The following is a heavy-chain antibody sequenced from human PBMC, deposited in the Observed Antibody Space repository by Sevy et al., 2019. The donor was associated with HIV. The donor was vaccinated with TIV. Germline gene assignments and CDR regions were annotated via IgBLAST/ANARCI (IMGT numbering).Heavy chain of an antibody. CDR3: ARGIVAYYFDY. D-gene: IGHD5-12*01. Sequence: SETLSLTCTVSGDSISSYYWSWIRQPPGKGLEWIRYFYYSGITNYNPSVKSRVTISVDTSRNQISLKLSSETAADTAVYYCARGIVAYYFDYWGQGTLVTVSS. CDR2: FYYSGIT. V-gene: IGHV4-59*01. CDR1: GDSISSYY. J-gene: IGHJ4*02.